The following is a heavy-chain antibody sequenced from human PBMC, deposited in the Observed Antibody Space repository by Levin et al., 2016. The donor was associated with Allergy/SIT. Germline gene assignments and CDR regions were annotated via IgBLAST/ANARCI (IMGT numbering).Heavy chain of an antibody. Sequence: ASVKVSCKASGYTFTSYAMHWVRQAPGQRLEWMGWINAGNGNTKYSQKFQGRVTITRDTSASTAYMELSSLRSEDTAVYYCARSSSTKRSYWYFDLWGRGTLVTVSS. CDR1: GYTFTSYA. J-gene: IGHJ2*01. D-gene: IGHD2-2*01. CDR2: INAGNGNT. V-gene: IGHV1-3*01. CDR3: ARSSSTKRSYWYFDL.